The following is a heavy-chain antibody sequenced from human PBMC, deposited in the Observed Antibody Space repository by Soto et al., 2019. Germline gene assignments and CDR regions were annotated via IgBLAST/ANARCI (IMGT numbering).Heavy chain of an antibody. CDR1: GFTFSSYA. J-gene: IGHJ4*02. CDR3: AKENGYSSSWFEFDY. D-gene: IGHD6-13*01. CDR2: ISGSGGST. V-gene: IGHV3-23*01. Sequence: EVQLLESGGGLVQPGGSLRLSCAASGFTFSSYAMSWVRQAPGKWLEWVSAISGSGGSTYYADSVKGRFTISRDNSKNTLYLQMNSLRAEETAVYYCAKENGYSSSWFEFDYWGQGPLVTVSS.